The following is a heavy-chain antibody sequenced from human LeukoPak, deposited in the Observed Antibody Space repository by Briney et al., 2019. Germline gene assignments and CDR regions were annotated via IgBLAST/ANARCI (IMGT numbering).Heavy chain of an antibody. CDR3: ARGDLGYCSSTSCPPFDH. CDR2: ISSSSTI. Sequence: GGSLRLSCAASGFTFSSYSMNWVRQAPGKGLEWVSYISSSSTIYYADSVKGRFTISRDNAKNSLYLQMNSLRAEDTAVYYCARGDLGYCSSTSCPPFDHWGQGTLVTVSS. V-gene: IGHV3-48*01. D-gene: IGHD2-2*01. CDR1: GFTFSSYS. J-gene: IGHJ4*02.